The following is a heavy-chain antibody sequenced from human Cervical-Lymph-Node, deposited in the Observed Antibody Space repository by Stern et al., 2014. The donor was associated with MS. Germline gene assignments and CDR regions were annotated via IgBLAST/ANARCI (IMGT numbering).Heavy chain of an antibody. D-gene: IGHD5-24*01. CDR3: ARRGDGYKGIDY. J-gene: IGHJ4*02. CDR1: GYSFTNNW. V-gene: IGHV5-51*03. Sequence: EVQLVESGAEVKKPGESLRISCEVSGYSFTNNWIGWVRQMPGKGLEWMGICYPGDYEPRSSPSFQGQVTILADKSNSTAYLKWSSLKASDTAIYYCARRGDGYKGIDYWGQGTLVTVSS. CDR2: CYPGDYEP.